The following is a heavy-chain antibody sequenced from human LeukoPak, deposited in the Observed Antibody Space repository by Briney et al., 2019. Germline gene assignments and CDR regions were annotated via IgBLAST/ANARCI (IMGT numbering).Heavy chain of an antibody. D-gene: IGHD4-23*01. CDR1: GFTFSSYS. J-gene: IGHJ4*02. V-gene: IGHV3-48*04. Sequence: GGSLRLSCAASGFTFSSYSMHWVRQAPGKGLEWVSYISSSGRTIYYGDSAKGRFTISRDNAKNSLYLQMNSLRAEDTAVYYCVRDNGGSSPFDYWGQGTLVTVSS. CDR3: VRDNGGSSPFDY. CDR2: ISSSGRTI.